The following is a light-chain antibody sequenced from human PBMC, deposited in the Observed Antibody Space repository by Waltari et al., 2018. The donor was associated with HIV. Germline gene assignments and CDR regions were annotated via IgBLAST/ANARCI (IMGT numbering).Light chain of an antibody. CDR2: RAS. CDR1: QTIDNY. CDR3: QQYQSYSLFM. V-gene: IGKV1-5*03. J-gene: IGKJ1*01. Sequence: DVQVTQLPSTLTESAGDRVSITCRFSQTIDNYLAWYQQRPGEAPNLLIDRASTLESGVPSRFSGSASGTDFTLTSNNLQPNDSATYYCQQYQSYSLFMFGPGTKVEIK.